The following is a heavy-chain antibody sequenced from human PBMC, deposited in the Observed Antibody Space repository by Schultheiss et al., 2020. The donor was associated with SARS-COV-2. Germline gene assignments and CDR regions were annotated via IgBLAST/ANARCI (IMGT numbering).Heavy chain of an antibody. J-gene: IGHJ4*02. CDR1: GFTFSNAW. Sequence: GESLKISCAASGFTFSNAWMSWVRQAPGKGLEWVSVIYSGGSTYYADSVKGRFTISRDNSKNTLYLQMNSLRAEDTAVYYCARGVAVARLLGPFDYWGQGTLVTVSS. V-gene: IGHV3-66*02. CDR2: IYSGGST. CDR3: ARGVAVARLLGPFDY. D-gene: IGHD6-19*01.